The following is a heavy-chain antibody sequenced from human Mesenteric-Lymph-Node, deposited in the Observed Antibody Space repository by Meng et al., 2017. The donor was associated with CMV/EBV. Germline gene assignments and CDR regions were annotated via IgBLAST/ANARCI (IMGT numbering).Heavy chain of an antibody. J-gene: IGHJ6*02. CDR1: GGSFSGYY. Sequence: SETLSLTCAVYGGSFSGYYWSWIRQPPGKGLEWIGYIYYSGSTYYNPSLKSRVTISVDTSKNQFSLKLSSVTAADTAVYYCARGSAVYYYYYYGMDVWGQGTTVTVSS. CDR2: IYYSGST. D-gene: IGHD1-14*01. V-gene: IGHV4-34*01. CDR3: ARGSAVYYYYYYGMDV.